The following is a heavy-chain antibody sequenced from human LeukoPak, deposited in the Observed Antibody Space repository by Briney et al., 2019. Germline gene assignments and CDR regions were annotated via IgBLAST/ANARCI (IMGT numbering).Heavy chain of an antibody. Sequence: ASVKVSCKASGYTFTSYDFNWVRQATGQGLEWMGWTNPNSGNTGYAQKFQGRVTMTRNTSISTAYMELSSLRSEDTAVYYCARGGLNYGSGSGYGMDVWGQGTTVTVSS. CDR1: GYTFTSYD. V-gene: IGHV1-8*01. CDR3: ARGGLNYGSGSGYGMDV. D-gene: IGHD3-10*01. J-gene: IGHJ6*02. CDR2: TNPNSGNT.